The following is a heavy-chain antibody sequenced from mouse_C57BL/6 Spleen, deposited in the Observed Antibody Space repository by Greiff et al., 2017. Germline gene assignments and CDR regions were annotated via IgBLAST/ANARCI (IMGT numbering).Heavy chain of an antibody. CDR3: ALTGPHFDY. V-gene: IGHV14-2*01. CDR1: GFNIKDYY. Sequence: EVQLQQSGAELVKPGASVKLSCTASGFNIKDYYMHWVKQRTEQGLEWIGRLYPEDGETKYAPKFQGKATLTADTSSNTAYLQLSSLTSEDTAVYYCALTGPHFDYWGQGTTLTVSS. D-gene: IGHD4-1*01. CDR2: LYPEDGET. J-gene: IGHJ2*01.